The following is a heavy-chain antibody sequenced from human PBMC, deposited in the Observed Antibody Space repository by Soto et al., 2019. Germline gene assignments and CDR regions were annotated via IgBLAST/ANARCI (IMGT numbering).Heavy chain of an antibody. J-gene: IGHJ4*03. CDR3: ARGLITGSHYSGGWYYFDS. CDR1: GGSFSGYY. V-gene: IGHV4-34*01. D-gene: IGHD6-19*01. CDR2: INHSGST. Sequence: SETLSLTCAVYGGSFSGYYWSWIRQPPGKGLEWIGEINHSGSTNYNPSLKSRVTISVDTSKSQFSLKLSSVTAADTAVYYCARGLITGSHYSGGWYYFDSWGQGTTVTVSS.